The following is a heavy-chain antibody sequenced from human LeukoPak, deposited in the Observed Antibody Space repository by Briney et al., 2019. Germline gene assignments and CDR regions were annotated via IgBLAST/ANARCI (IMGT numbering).Heavy chain of an antibody. J-gene: IGHJ4*02. D-gene: IGHD3-10*01. Sequence: ASVKVSCKASGYTFTSYGISWVRQAPGQGLEWMGIINPSGGSTSYAQKFQGGVTMTRDTSTSTVYMELSSLRSEDTAVYYCARDIYGSGSIDYWGQGTLVTVSS. V-gene: IGHV1-46*01. CDR2: INPSGGST. CDR3: ARDIYGSGSIDY. CDR1: GYTFTSYG.